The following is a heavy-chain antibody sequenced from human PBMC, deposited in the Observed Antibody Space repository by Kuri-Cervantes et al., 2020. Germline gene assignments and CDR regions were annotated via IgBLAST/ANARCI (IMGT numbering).Heavy chain of an antibody. CDR3: AKEKGGWYY. D-gene: IGHD6-19*01. Sequence: GGSLRLSCAASGFIFNTYWMSWVRQAPGKGLQWVSTLSVSGVTTYYADSVKGRFTISRDNSKNTLYLQMNSLRAEDTALYYCAKEKGGWYYWGQGTLVTVSS. CDR1: GFIFNTYW. V-gene: IGHV3-23*01. J-gene: IGHJ4*02. CDR2: LSVSGVTT.